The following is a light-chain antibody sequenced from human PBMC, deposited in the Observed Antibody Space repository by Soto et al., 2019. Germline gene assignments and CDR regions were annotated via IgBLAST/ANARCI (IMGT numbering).Light chain of an antibody. CDR2: DVS. CDR1: SGEVGGYNY. CDR3: SSYTTTNTLGYV. V-gene: IGLV2-14*03. J-gene: IGLJ1*01. Sequence: QSALTQPASVSGSPGQSIAISCTGTSGEVGGYNYVSWYQQHPDKAPKLINFDVSNRPSGISIRFSGSKSGKTASLTISGLQAEDEADYYCSSYTTTNTLGYVFGTGTKVTVL.